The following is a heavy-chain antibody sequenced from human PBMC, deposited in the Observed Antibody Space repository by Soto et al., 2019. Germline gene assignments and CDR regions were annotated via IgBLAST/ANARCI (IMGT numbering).Heavy chain of an antibody. Sequence: SETLSLTCAVYGGSFSGYYWSWIRQPPGKGLEWIGEINHSGSTNYNPSLKSRVTISVDTSKNQFSLRLSSVTAADTAVYYCVDTWLGYCSGGSCPPARWGQGTLVTVSS. CDR2: INHSGST. D-gene: IGHD2-15*01. V-gene: IGHV4-34*01. J-gene: IGHJ4*02. CDR1: GGSFSGYY. CDR3: VDTWLGYCSGGSCPPAR.